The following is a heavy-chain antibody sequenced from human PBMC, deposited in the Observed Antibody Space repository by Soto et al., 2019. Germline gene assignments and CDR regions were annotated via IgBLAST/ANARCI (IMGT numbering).Heavy chain of an antibody. D-gene: IGHD6-13*01. CDR3: ARSLTAAGTYYGMDV. CDR1: GFTLGDYA. Sequence: PEGALRLSCAASGFTLGDYAMHWVRQAPGKGGEGVSGMSGNSGSIGDADSVKGRFTISRDNAKNSLYLQMNSLRAEDTALYYCARSLTAAGTYYGMDVWRQGPTVTVSS. V-gene: IGHV3-9*01. J-gene: IGHJ6*02. CDR2: MSGNSGSI.